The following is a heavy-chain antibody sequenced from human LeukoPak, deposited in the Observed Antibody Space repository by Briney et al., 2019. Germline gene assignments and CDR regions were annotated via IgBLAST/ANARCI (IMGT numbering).Heavy chain of an antibody. V-gene: IGHV1-69*13. Sequence: ASVKVSCKASGGTFSSYAISWVRQAPGQGLEWMGGIIPIFGTANYAQKFQGRVTITADESTSTAYMELSSLRSEDTAVYYCARGHRSGYSYGYDYWGRGTLVTVSS. CDR3: ARGHRSGYSYGYDY. CDR2: IIPIFGTA. CDR1: GGTFSSYA. D-gene: IGHD5-18*01. J-gene: IGHJ4*02.